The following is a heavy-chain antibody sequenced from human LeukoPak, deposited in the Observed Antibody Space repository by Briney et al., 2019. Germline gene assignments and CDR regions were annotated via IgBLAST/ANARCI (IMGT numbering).Heavy chain of an antibody. CDR1: GGSFSGYY. CDR3: ARTSRYCSSTSCAPLDY. D-gene: IGHD2-2*01. J-gene: IGHJ4*02. V-gene: IGHV4-34*01. CDR2: INHSGST. Sequence: PSETLSLTCAVYGGSFSGYYWSWIRQPPGKGLEWIGEINHSGSTNYNPSLKSRVTISVDTSKNQFSLKLSSVTGADTAVYYCARTSRYCSSTSCAPLDYWGQGTLVTVSS.